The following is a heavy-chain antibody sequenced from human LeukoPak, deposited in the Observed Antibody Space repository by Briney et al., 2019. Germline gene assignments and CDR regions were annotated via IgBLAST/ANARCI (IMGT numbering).Heavy chain of an antibody. J-gene: IGHJ3*02. D-gene: IGHD2-8*02. Sequence: PGGSLRLSCAASGFTFSSYWMHWVRQAPGKGLVWVSLIYSDGGSTRYADSVKGQFTISRDNAKNTQYLQMNSLRAEDNAVYYCARVITVWYALDIWGQGTVVTVCS. CDR2: IYSDGGST. CDR1: GFTFSSYW. V-gene: IGHV3-74*01. CDR3: ARVITVWYALDI.